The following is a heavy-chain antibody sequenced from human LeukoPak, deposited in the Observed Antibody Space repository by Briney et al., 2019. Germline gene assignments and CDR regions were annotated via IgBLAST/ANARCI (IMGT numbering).Heavy chain of an antibody. CDR2: INPNSGGT. D-gene: IGHD3-22*01. Sequence: ASAKVSCKASGYTFTGYYMHWVRQAPGQGPEWMGWINPNSGGTNYAQKFQGRVTMTRDTSISTAYMELSRLRSDDTAVYYCAREVKGVVTDDYWGQGTLVTVSS. CDR1: GYTFTGYY. CDR3: AREVKGVVTDDY. J-gene: IGHJ4*02. V-gene: IGHV1-2*02.